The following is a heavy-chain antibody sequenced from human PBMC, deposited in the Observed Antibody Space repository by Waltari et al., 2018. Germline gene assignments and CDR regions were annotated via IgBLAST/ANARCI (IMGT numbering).Heavy chain of an antibody. CDR3: ARGGSWTVDY. D-gene: IGHD6-13*01. CDR1: GFIFLSYW. J-gene: IGHJ4*02. V-gene: IGHV3-7*01. Sequence: EVRLVESGGGLVQPGGSLRLSCAAAGFIFLSYWMSWVRQDPGKGLEWVANIKEDGSEKYHVDSVKGRFTISRDNAKNSLYLQMNSLRVEDTAVYCCARGGSWTVDYWGQGTQVTVSS. CDR2: IKEDGSEK.